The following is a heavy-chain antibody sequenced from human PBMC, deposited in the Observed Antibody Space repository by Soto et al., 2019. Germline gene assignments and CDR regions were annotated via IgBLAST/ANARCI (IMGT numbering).Heavy chain of an antibody. CDR2: IYFTGTT. D-gene: IGHD6-19*01. Sequence: SETLSLTCTVSGHSLSSGGYYWSWIRQHPGKGLEWVGYIYFTGTTLYNPSLKSRLAISVDTSKNQFPLKLTSVTAADTAVYYCARDWGSSGWPNWGQGVLVTVSS. V-gene: IGHV4-31*03. J-gene: IGHJ4*02. CDR3: ARDWGSSGWPN. CDR1: GHSLSSGGYY.